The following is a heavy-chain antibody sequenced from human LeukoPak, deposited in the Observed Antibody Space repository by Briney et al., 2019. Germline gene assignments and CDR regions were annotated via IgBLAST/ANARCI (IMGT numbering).Heavy chain of an antibody. CDR1: GFTFSSYA. D-gene: IGHD6-13*01. CDR3: ASPGGSYSSSWYYFDY. Sequence: TGGSLRLSCAASGFTFSSYAMHWVRQAPGKGLEWVAVISYDGSNKYYADSVKGRFTISRDNSKNTLYLQMNSLRAEDTAVYYCASPGGSYSSSWYYFDYWGQGTLVTVSS. V-gene: IGHV3-30*04. CDR2: ISYDGSNK. J-gene: IGHJ4*02.